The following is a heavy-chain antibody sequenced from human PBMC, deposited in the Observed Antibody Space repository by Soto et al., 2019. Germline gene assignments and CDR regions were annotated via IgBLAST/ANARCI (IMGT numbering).Heavy chain of an antibody. J-gene: IGHJ6*02. CDR1: NGSIVFGGYY. CDR2: IYDTETT. CDR3: VRFPRKAHFFARDG. Sequence: QVQLQESGPGLLKPSQTLSLTCTVSNGSIVFGGYYWSWIRQVPGKGLEWIGYIYDTETTKYNPSLQERLDIFINKFSKQFSLKLSLVTAAEKGVYYFVRFPRKAHFFARDGWGQGTTVKVSS. V-gene: IGHV4-31*03.